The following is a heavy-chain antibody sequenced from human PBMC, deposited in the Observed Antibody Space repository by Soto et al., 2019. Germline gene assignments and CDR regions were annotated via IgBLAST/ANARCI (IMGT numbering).Heavy chain of an antibody. CDR2: IKTNTDGGTT. CDR3: SGYCISTSCYRNYYYYRMDV. Sequence: GGSLRLSCAASGFTFSNAWMNWVRQAPGKGLEWIGRIKTNTDGGTTDYAATVKGRFTISRDDSKNTLYLQMNSLKTEDTAVYYCSGYCISTSCYRNYYYYRMDVWGQGTTVTVSS. V-gene: IGHV3-15*07. D-gene: IGHD2-2*02. J-gene: IGHJ6*02. CDR1: GFTFSNAW.